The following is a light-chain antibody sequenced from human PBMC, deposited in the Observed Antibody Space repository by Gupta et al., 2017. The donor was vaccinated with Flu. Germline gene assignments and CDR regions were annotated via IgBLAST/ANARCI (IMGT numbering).Light chain of an antibody. Sequence: EIVVTQSPATLSVSPGERATLSCRASQRVGSMLAWYQQKPGQAPRLLIYGASTRATGIPARISGSGSGTEFTLTISSRQSEDFGVYYCQQDNNWPLTFGGGTKVEIK. CDR3: QQDNNWPLT. V-gene: IGKV3-15*01. CDR1: QRVGSM. J-gene: IGKJ4*01. CDR2: GAS.